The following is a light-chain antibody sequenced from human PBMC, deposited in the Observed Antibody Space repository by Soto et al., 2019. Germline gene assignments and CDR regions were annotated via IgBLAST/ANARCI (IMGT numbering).Light chain of an antibody. Sequence: DIQITQSPSTLSASVVDRVTITCRASQSIGNWLAWYQQKPGKAPKLLIYDASTLESGVPSRFSGSGSGTEFTLTISSLQPDDFATYYCQQYNGLINCGQGTRREIK. CDR2: DAS. J-gene: IGKJ5*01. CDR1: QSIGNW. V-gene: IGKV1-5*01. CDR3: QQYNGLIN.